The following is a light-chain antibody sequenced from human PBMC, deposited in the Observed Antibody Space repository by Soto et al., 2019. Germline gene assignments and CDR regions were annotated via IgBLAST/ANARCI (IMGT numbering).Light chain of an antibody. CDR3: QQLNSHPRT. V-gene: IGKV1-9*01. CDR2: AAS. CDR1: QGISSY. Sequence: IQLTQSPSSLSASVGDRVTITCRASQGISSYLAWYQQKPGEAPKLLIYAASTLQSGVPSRFSGSGSGTDFTLTISSLQPEDFATYYCQQLNSHPRTFGQGTKVEIK. J-gene: IGKJ1*01.